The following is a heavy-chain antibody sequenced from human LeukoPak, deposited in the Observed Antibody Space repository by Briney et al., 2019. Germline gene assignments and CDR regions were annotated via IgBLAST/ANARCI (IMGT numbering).Heavy chain of an antibody. D-gene: IGHD5-24*01. CDR2: IYYSGST. V-gene: IGHV4-59*12. CDR3: ASEGAGKRRDGYLRRGKYNWFDP. Sequence: SETLSLTCTVSGGSISSYYWSWIRQPPGKGLEWIGYIYYSGSTNYNPSLKSRVTISVDTSKNRFSLKLSSVTAADTAVYYCASEGAGKRRDGYLRRGKYNWFDPWGQGTLVTVSS. CDR1: GGSISSYY. J-gene: IGHJ5*02.